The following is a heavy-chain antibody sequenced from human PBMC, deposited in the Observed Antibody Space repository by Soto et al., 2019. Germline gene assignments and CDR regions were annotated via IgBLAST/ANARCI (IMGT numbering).Heavy chain of an antibody. CDR1: GFTFSSYA. V-gene: IGHV3-23*01. J-gene: IGHJ6*03. CDR2: ISGSGGST. Sequence: GGSLRLSCAASGFTFSSYAMSWVRQAPGKGLEWVSAISGSGGSTYYADSVKGRFTISRDNSKNTLYLQMNSLGAEDTAVYYCAKDLRGGMAYYYYYMDVWGKGTTVTVSS. CDR3: AKDLRGGMAYYYYYMDV. D-gene: IGHD6-13*01.